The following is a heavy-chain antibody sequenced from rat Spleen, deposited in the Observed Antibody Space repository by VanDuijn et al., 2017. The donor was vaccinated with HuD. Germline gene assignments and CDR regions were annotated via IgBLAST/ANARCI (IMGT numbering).Heavy chain of an antibody. J-gene: IGHJ2*01. CDR2: ISYGDSSGHSGT. Sequence: EVQLVESDGGLVQPGRSLKLSCAASGFTFSDFYMAWVRQAPTKGLEWVATISYGDSSGHSGTYYRDSVRGRCTISRDDAKSTLSLQMNSLRSEYTATYYCSRGGIAAADVDYWGQGVMVTVSS. CDR3: SRGGIAAADVDY. CDR1: GFTFSDFY. V-gene: IGHV5-29*01. D-gene: IGHD1-2*01.